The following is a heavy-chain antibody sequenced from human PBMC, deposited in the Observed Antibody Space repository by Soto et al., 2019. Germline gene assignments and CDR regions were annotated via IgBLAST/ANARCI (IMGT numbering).Heavy chain of an antibody. CDR2: IHSDGST. V-gene: IGHV3-66*01. D-gene: IGHD3-16*01. Sequence: ELQLVESGGDLVQPGGSLRLSCAVSGFTVSSNYMSWVRQAPGKGLEWVSVIHSDGSTYYADSVKGRFTISRDTSKNTLYLQMTSLRAEDTAVYYCARGGNKQKDYWRQGTLVTVSS. CDR3: ARGGNKQKDY. J-gene: IGHJ4*02. CDR1: GFTVSSNY.